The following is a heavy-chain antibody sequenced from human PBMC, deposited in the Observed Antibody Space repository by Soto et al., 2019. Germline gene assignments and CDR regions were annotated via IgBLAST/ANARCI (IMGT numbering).Heavy chain of an antibody. D-gene: IGHD6-19*01. V-gene: IGHV3-48*01. CDR3: ARDSASIAVAGQYFDY. Sequence: GGSLRLSCAASGFTFSSYSMNWVRQAPGKGLEWVSYISSSSSTIYYADSVKGRFTISRDNSKNTLYLQMNSLRAEDTAVYYCARDSASIAVAGQYFDYWGQGTPVTVSS. CDR2: ISSSSSTI. J-gene: IGHJ4*02. CDR1: GFTFSSYS.